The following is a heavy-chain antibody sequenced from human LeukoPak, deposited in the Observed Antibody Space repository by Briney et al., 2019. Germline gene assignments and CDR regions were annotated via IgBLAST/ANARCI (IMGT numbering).Heavy chain of an antibody. Sequence: ASVKVSCKASGGTFSSYAISWVRQAPGQGLEWMGGIIPIFGTANYAQKFQGRVTITADESTSTAYMELSSLRSEDTAVYYCARDRDRSGSQNYWGQGTLVTVSS. CDR3: ARDRDRSGSQNY. D-gene: IGHD1-26*01. CDR1: GGTFSSYA. J-gene: IGHJ4*02. V-gene: IGHV1-69*13. CDR2: IIPIFGTA.